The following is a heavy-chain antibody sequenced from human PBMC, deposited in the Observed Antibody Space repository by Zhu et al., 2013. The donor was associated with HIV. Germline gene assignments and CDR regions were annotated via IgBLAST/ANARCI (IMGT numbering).Heavy chain of an antibody. V-gene: IGHV1-8*01. CDR2: MNPNIGNT. Sequence: QVQLVQSGAEVKKPGASVKVSCNTSGYPFSSYTIHWVRQTTGQGLEWMGWMNPNIGNTGSAQKFQGRVTMTRDMSTSTAYMELTSLTSEDTALYYYARGDAFDFWGQGTMVTVSS. J-gene: IGHJ3*01. CDR3: ARGDAFDF. CDR1: GYPFSSYT.